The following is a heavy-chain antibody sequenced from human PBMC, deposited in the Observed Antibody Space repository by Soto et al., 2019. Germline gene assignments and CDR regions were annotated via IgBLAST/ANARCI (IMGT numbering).Heavy chain of an antibody. CDR3: ARGGALSTSWYWGDGLDS. J-gene: IGHJ4*02. Sequence: QVQLEQSGSEVKKSGSSVKVSCKASGYSFSSHAITWVRQAPGQGLEWMGGIIPVFGTPSYAQKFQGRVTISAEKATNTSYLELRSRRSEDTAVYYCARGGALSTSWYWGDGLDSWGQGTQVTVSS. CDR1: GYSFSSHA. CDR2: IIPVFGTP. D-gene: IGHD6-13*01. V-gene: IGHV1-69*06.